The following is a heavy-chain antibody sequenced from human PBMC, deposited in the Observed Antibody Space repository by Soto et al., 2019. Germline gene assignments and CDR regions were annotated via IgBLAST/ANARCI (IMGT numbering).Heavy chain of an antibody. CDR3: ARDLAWKRGKVGRYYYGMDV. CDR1: GFIFSDYY. CDR2: ISTRSTYT. J-gene: IGHJ6*02. V-gene: IGHV3-11*06. Sequence: VGSLRLSCAASGFIFSDYYMSWVRQTPGKGLEWISYISTRSTYTNYADSVKGRFTISRDNTKNSLYLQMDSLRVEDTAVYYCARDLAWKRGKVGRYYYGMDVWGQGTTVTVSS. D-gene: IGHD1-1*01.